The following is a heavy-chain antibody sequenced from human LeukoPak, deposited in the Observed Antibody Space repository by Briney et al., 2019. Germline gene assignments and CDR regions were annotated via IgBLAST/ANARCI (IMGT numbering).Heavy chain of an antibody. CDR1: GYTFTSYG. J-gene: IGHJ6*03. D-gene: IGHD3-3*01. V-gene: IGHV1-18*01. CDR2: ISAYNGNT. Sequence: RASVKVSCKASGYTFTSYGISWVRQARGQGLEWMGWISAYNGNTNYAQKLQGRVTMTTDTSTSTAYMELRSLRSDDTAVYYCAREGRYYDFGADMDVWGKGTTVTVSS. CDR3: AREGRYYDFGADMDV.